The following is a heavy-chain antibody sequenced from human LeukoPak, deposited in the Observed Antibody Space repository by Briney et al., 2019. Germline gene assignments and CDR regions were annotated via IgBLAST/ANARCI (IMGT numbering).Heavy chain of an antibody. V-gene: IGHV3-21*01. Sequence: GGSLRLSCAASGFTFSSYSMNWVRQAPGKGLEWVSSISSSSSYIYYADSVKGRFTISRDNAKNSLYLQMNSLRAEDTAVYYCARDSSSWYYFDYWGQGTLVTVSS. J-gene: IGHJ4*02. CDR3: ARDSSSWYYFDY. CDR2: ISSSSSYI. CDR1: GFTFSSYS. D-gene: IGHD6-13*01.